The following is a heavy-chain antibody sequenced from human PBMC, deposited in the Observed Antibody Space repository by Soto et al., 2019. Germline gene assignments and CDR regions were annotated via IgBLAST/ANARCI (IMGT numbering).Heavy chain of an antibody. D-gene: IGHD5-18*01. V-gene: IGHV1-69*18. CDR3: ARCPQPPDTADPYAVEV. J-gene: IGHJ6*01. Sequence: QVQLVQSGTEVKKAGASVKVSCKAAGGNFSRPGFHWVRQAPGQGLEWMGMIVPSVGTTNYAQKFQARVMISADQFTSTFYMELRSLRSEDPAVYSCARCPQPPDTADPYAVEVWGQGPRV. CDR2: IVPSVGTT. CDR1: GGNFSRPG.